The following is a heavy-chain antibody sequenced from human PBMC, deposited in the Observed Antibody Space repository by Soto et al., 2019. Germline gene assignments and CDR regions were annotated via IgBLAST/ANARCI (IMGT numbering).Heavy chain of an antibody. V-gene: IGHV5-51*01. CDR2: IYPSDSDT. CDR3: ARHKFPTLGFDP. CDR1: GYNFAGYW. Sequence: GESLKISCKGSGYNFAGYWIAWVCQMPGKGLELMGIIYPSDSDTRYRPSFQGQVTISADKSISSAYLQWSSLKASDTAMYYCARHKFPTLGFDPWGQGTLVTVSS. J-gene: IGHJ5*02.